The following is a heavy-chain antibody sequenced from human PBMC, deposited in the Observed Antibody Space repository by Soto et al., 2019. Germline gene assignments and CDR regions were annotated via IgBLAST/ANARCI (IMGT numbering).Heavy chain of an antibody. CDR2: ISYDGTNK. CDR1: GFTFTSYG. J-gene: IGHJ4*02. CDR3: AKDYGWEILRNYFDI. V-gene: IGHV3-30*18. Sequence: GGSLRLSCAASGFTFTSYGMHWVRQAPGKGLEWVAVISYDGTNKYCADSVRGRFTISRDNSKNTLYLQMNSLRAEDTAVYYCAKDYGWEILRNYFDIWGQGALVAVSS. D-gene: IGHD1-26*01.